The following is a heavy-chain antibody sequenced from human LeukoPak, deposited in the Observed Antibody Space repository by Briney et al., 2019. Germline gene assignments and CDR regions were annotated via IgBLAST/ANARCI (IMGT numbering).Heavy chain of an antibody. V-gene: IGHV3-69-1*01. Sequence: GGSLRLSCAASGFIVSDHYMGWVRQAPGKRLDWVSVMYSSGNIHYADSVEGRFTISRDNAKNSLYLQMNSLRAEDTAVYYCARVEWEGPHPTLNYWGQGTLVTVSS. CDR1: GFIVSDHY. CDR2: MYSSGNI. CDR3: ARVEWEGPHPTLNY. D-gene: IGHD1-26*01. J-gene: IGHJ4*02.